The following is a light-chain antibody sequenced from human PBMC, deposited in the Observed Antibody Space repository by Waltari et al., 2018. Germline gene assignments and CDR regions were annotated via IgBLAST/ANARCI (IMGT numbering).Light chain of an antibody. Sequence: QSALPQPASVSGSPGQSITISCTGTTSDVGGYDYVSWYQHHPGKAPKLMIYEVSNRPSGVSNRFSGSKSGNTASLTISGLQAEDEADYYCSSFTNSNTWLFGGGTKLTVL. J-gene: IGLJ3*02. CDR3: SSFTNSNTWL. CDR1: TSDVGGYDY. V-gene: IGLV2-14*01. CDR2: EVS.